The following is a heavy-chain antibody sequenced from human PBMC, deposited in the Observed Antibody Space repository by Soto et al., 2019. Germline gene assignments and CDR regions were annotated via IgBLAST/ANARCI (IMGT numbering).Heavy chain of an antibody. CDR2: IIPMLIVT. J-gene: IGHJ3*01. CDR1: GGTFSTYT. V-gene: IGHV1-69*02. CDR3: SIGSWSAETFDV. Sequence: QVHLVQSGAEVKKPGSSVKVSCKAAGGTFSTYTLIWVRQAPGQGLEWMGRIIPMLIVTNSAQKFQGRVTLTADKSTNTAFMELTSLRSDDTAVYYCSIGSWSAETFDVWGQGTMVTVSS. D-gene: IGHD2-2*01.